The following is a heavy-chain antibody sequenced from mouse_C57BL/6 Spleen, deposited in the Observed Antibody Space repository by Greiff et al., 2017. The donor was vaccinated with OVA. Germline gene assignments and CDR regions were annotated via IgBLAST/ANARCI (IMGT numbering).Heavy chain of an antibody. CDR2: IHPNSGST. J-gene: IGHJ2*01. CDR1: GYTFTSYW. V-gene: IGHV1-64*01. CDR3: ASTVVARGLDY. Sequence: VKLQQPGTELVKPGASVKLSCKASGYTFTSYWMHWVKQRPGQGLEWIGMIHPNSGSTNYNEKFKSKATLTVDKSSSTAYMQLSSLTSEDSAVYYCASTVVARGLDYWGQGTTLTVSS. D-gene: IGHD1-1*01.